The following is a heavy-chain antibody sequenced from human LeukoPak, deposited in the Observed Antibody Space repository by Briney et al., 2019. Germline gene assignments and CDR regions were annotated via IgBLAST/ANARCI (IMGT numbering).Heavy chain of an antibody. CDR2: IYSGGST. Sequence: PSETLSLTCTVSGGSFSTYYWTWIRQPPGKGLEWIGYIYSGGSTNYNPALRSRFTTSLDTSTTQFSLKLSSGTAAETAVYYCARREAVTGTPRALFYPWGHGALVTVSS. CDR3: ARREAVTGTPRALFYP. V-gene: IGHV4-4*08. CDR1: GGSFSTYY. D-gene: IGHD6-19*01. J-gene: IGHJ5*02.